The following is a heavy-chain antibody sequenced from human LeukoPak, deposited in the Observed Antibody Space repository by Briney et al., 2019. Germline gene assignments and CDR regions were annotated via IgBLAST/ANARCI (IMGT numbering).Heavy chain of an antibody. D-gene: IGHD3-22*01. CDR1: GFPFSDVW. J-gene: IGHJ4*02. CDR2: IKRKTDGGTA. Sequence: PGGSLRLSCAASGFPFSDVWMSWVRQAPGKGLEWVGRIKRKTDGGTADYATPVKGRFTFSRDDSKNTLYLQMNSLKTEDTAVYYCTTDWYYYDSSGYYPIFWGQGTLVTVSS. V-gene: IGHV3-15*01. CDR3: TTDWYYYDSSGYYPIF.